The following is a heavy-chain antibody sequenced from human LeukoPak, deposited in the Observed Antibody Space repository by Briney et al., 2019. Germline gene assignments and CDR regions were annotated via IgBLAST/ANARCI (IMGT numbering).Heavy chain of an antibody. J-gene: IGHJ5*02. CDR2: MNPNSGNT. D-gene: IGHD6-19*01. CDR1: GYTFTSYD. Sequence: ASVKVSCKASGYTFTSYDINLVRQATGQGLEWMGWMNPNSGNTGYAQKFQGRVTMTRNTSISTVYMELSSLRSEDTAVYYCARTRGRKNNSGWQGLTPVPPFDPWGQGTLVTVSS. CDR3: ARTRGRKNNSGWQGLTPVPPFDP. V-gene: IGHV1-8*01.